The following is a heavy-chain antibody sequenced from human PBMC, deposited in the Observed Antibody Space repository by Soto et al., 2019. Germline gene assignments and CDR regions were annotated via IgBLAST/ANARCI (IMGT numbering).Heavy chain of an antibody. CDR1: GLTFSSHA. V-gene: IGHV3-30*18. CDR2: ISYDGSHK. J-gene: IGHJ5*02. Sequence: GGSLRLSCAASGLTFSSHAMHWVRQTPGTGLEWMAVISYDGSHKYYADSVKGRFTISSDNSNNTLFLQMNSLRAEDTAVYYCAKDFVDHLFDLWGQGTLVTVSS. CDR3: AKDFVDHLFDL.